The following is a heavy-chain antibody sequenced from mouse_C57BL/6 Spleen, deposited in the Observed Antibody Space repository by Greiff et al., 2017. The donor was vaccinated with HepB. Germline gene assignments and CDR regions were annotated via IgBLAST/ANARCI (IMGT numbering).Heavy chain of an antibody. J-gene: IGHJ2*01. CDR3: ARTAGSGTEDY. CDR1: GYTFSSYP. V-gene: IGHV1-4*01. D-gene: IGHD6-1*01. Sequence: VQLQQSGADLARPGASVKMSCKASGYTFSSYPMHWVKQRPGPGLDWIGYINPSSGYTKYKQKFKDKASLTADKSSSTAYMQLSSLQSADAAVYYCARTAGSGTEDYWGQGTTLTVSS. CDR2: INPSSGYT.